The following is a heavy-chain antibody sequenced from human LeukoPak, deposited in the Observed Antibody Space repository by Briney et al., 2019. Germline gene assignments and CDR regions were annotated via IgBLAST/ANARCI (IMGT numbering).Heavy chain of an antibody. V-gene: IGHV3-30*18. CDR1: GFTFSSYG. CDR2: VSYDGSNK. Sequence: GGSLRLSCAASGFTFSSYGMHWVRQAPGKGLEWVAVVSYDGSNKYYADSVKGRFTISRVNSKNTLYLQMNSLRAEDTAVYYCAKSKSPYPMDYIFDFWGQGTLVTVSS. J-gene: IGHJ4*02. CDR3: AKSKSPYPMDYIFDF. D-gene: IGHD4-11*01.